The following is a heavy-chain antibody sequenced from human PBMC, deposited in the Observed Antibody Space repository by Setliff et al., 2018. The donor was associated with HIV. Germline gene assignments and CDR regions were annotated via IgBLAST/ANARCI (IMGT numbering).Heavy chain of an antibody. V-gene: IGHV3-30*02. CDR2: IRFDGSNK. D-gene: IGHD5-12*01. CDR3: ARDRDTTIWYFDL. CDR1: GFTFSSYG. J-gene: IGHJ2*01. Sequence: GGSLRLSCAASGFTFSSYGMHWVRQAPGKGLEWVAFIRFDGSNKYYADPVKGRFTISRDNSKNTLYLQINSLRAEDTAVYYCARDRDTTIWYFDLWGRGTLVTVSS.